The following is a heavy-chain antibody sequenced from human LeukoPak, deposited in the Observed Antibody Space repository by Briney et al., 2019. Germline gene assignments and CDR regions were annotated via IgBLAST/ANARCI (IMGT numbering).Heavy chain of an antibody. CDR1: GFIFSSYW. V-gene: IGHV3-74*01. CDR3: AGVGGESPRWFDP. CDR2: INTDGSST. Sequence: GGSLRLSCAASGFIFSSYWMHWVRQVPGKGLVWVSRINTDGSSTNYADSVKGRFAISRDNTKNTLYLQMNSLRAEDTAVYYCAGVGGESPRWFDPWGQGTLVIVSS. D-gene: IGHD3-10*01. J-gene: IGHJ5*02.